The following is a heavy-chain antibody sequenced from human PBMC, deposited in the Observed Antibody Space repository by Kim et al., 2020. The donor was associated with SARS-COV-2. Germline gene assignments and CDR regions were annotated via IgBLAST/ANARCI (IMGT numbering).Heavy chain of an antibody. CDR3: ARDACSGGSCYSVWFDP. V-gene: IGHV3-11*01. CDR1: GFTFSAYY. Sequence: GSLRLSCAASGFTFSAYYMSWIRQAPGKGLEWVSYISSSGNTIYYADSVKGRFTISRDNAKNSLYLQMNSLRAEDTAVYYCARDACSGGSCYSVWFDPW. J-gene: IGHJ5*02. CDR2: ISSSGNTI. D-gene: IGHD2-15*01.